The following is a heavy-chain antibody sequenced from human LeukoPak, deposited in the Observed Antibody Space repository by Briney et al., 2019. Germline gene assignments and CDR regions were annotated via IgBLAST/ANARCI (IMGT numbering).Heavy chain of an antibody. CDR2: IYYSGTI. CDR3: ARLLTTGDYFDY. D-gene: IGHD3-9*01. CDR1: GGSISSSSYS. J-gene: IGHJ4*02. V-gene: IGHV4-39*01. Sequence: PSETLSLTCTVSGGSISSSSYSWGWIRQPPGKGLEWIGSIYYSGTIYYNPSLKSRVTISVDTSKNQFSLKLSSVTAADTAVYYCARLLTTGDYFDYWGQGTLVTVSS.